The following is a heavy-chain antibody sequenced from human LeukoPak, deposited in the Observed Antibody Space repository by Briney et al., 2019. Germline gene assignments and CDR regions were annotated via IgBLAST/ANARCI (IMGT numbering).Heavy chain of an antibody. CDR3: AKYDSSGYYYYFDY. CDR2: IRYDGSNK. Sequence: GGSLRLSCAASGFTLSSYGMHWVRQAPGKGLEWVAFIRYDGSNKYYADSVKGRFTISRDNSKNTLYLQMNSLRAEDTAVYYCAKYDSSGYYYYFDYWGQGTLVTVSS. J-gene: IGHJ4*02. D-gene: IGHD3-22*01. V-gene: IGHV3-30*02. CDR1: GFTLSSYG.